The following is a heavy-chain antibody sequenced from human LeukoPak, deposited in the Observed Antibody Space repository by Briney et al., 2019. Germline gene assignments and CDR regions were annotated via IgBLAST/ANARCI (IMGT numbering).Heavy chain of an antibody. CDR2: IIPIFGTA. Sequence: SVKVSCKASGGTFSSYAISWVRQAPEQGLEWMGRIIPIFGTANYAQKFQGRVTITTDESTSTAYMELSSLRSEDTAVYYCARDHSGSPRGYYYMDVWGKGTTVTVSS. J-gene: IGHJ6*03. D-gene: IGHD1-26*01. CDR1: GGTFSSYA. V-gene: IGHV1-69*05. CDR3: ARDHSGSPRGYYYMDV.